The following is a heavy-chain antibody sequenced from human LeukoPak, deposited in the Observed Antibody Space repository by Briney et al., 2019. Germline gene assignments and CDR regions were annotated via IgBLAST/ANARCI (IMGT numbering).Heavy chain of an antibody. CDR3: ARHRPGYRNGYASFDY. CDR2: IDPSDSYT. J-gene: IGHJ4*02. D-gene: IGHD5-12*01. V-gene: IGHV5-10-1*01. CDR1: GYSFSTYW. Sequence: GESLRISCKGSGYSFSTYWISWARQMPGKGLEWMGRIDPSDSYTNYRPSFQGHVTISPHKSISTAYLQWSSLKASDTAMYYSARHRPGYRNGYASFDYWGQGTLVTVSS.